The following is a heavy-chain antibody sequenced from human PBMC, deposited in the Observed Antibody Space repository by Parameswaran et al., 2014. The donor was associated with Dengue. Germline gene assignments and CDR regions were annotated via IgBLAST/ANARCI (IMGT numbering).Heavy chain of an antibody. D-gene: IGHD6-13*01. CDR2: IYPGDSET. J-gene: IGHJ3*02. CDR3: ARPLTSSWDDAFDI. V-gene: IGHV5-51*01. Sequence: WIRQPPGKGLEWMGFIYPGDSETRYSPSFQGQVTISSDKSISTAYLQWTTLKASDTAIYYCARPLTSSWDDAFDIWGQGTMVTVSS.